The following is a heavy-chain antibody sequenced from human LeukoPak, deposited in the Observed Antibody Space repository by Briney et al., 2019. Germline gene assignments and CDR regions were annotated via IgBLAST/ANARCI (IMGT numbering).Heavy chain of an antibody. J-gene: IGHJ1*01. V-gene: IGHV1-69*13. CDR1: GGTFSRHC. Sequence: SVKVSCKASGGTFSRHCISWVRQSPGQGLEWMGGITPMFGTSNYAQKFQGRVTITADESTSTAYMELSSLRSEDTAVYYCARDSSEFRSLLFHWGQGTLVTVSS. CDR3: ARDSSEFRSLLFH. CDR2: ITPMFGTS. D-gene: IGHD1-14*01.